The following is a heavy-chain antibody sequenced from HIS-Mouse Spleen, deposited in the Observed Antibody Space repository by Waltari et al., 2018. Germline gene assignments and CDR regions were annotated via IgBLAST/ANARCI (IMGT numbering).Heavy chain of an antibody. V-gene: IGHV2-70*15. J-gene: IGHJ4*02. CDR2: IDWDDDK. CDR1: GFSLSTSGMC. Sequence: QVTLRESGPALVKPTQTLTLTCTFSGFSLSTSGMCVSWIRQPPGKALEWLARIDWDDDKYYSTSLKTRLTISKDTSKNQVVLTMTNMDPVDTATYYCPRIAEGYSSGWYAFDYWGQGTLVTVSS. D-gene: IGHD6-19*01. CDR3: PRIAEGYSSGWYAFDY.